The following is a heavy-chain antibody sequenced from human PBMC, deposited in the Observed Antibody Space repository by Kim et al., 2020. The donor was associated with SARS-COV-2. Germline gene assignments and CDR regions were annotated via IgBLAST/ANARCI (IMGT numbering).Heavy chain of an antibody. D-gene: IGHD3-9*01. J-gene: IGHJ4*02. CDR3: ARERRYFD. Sequence: SSTIYYADSVKGRFTISRDNAKNSLYLQMNSLRDEDTAVYYCARERRYFDWGQGTLVTVSS. V-gene: IGHV3-48*02. CDR2: SSTI.